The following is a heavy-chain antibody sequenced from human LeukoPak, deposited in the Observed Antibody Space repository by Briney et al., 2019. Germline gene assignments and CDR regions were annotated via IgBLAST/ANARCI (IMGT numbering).Heavy chain of an antibody. Sequence: GASVKVSCKASGYTFTGYYMHWVRQAPGQGLEYMGWINPNSGGTKSAQKFQGRVTMTRDTSISTGYMELSGLASDDAAVYYCAWTSVEVGQNYYGMDVWGQGTTVTVSS. CDR1: GYTFTGYY. J-gene: IGHJ6*02. CDR2: INPNSGGT. D-gene: IGHD3-22*01. CDR3: AWTSVEVGQNYYGMDV. V-gene: IGHV1-2*02.